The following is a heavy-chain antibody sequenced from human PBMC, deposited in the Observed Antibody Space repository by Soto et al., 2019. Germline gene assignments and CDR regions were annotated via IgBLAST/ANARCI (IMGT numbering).Heavy chain of an antibody. D-gene: IGHD5-18*01. V-gene: IGHV4-30-4*01. CDR3: ARGRGHGYGIDY. Sequence: TLALSCTVSGVCVSRDCHYWSWLRQPPGKALESIGYIQYGASTYYNPSLASRTTISVDTSNSQFSLTLTSVTAADTAVYYCARGRGHGYGIDYWGRGTLVTVS. CDR1: GVCVSRDCHY. J-gene: IGHJ4*02. CDR2: IQYGAST.